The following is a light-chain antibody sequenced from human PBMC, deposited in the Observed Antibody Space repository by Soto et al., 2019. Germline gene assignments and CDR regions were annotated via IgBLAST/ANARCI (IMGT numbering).Light chain of an antibody. CDR3: MQGTHWPPT. V-gene: IGKV2-30*02. Sequence: DVVMTQSPLSLPVTLGQPASISCRSSDSLVHDDGHTYLNWFQQRRGQSPRRXIYKVSNRGSGVSDRVSGSGSGSNFTRKISRVEAEDLVVDDCMQGTHWPPTFGQGTKVDIK. CDR1: DSLVHDDGHTY. CDR2: KVS. J-gene: IGKJ1*01.